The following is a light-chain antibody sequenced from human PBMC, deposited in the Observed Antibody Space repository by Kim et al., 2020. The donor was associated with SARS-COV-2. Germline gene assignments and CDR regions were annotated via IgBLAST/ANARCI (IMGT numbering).Light chain of an antibody. CDR3: NSRDSSGNVV. V-gene: IGLV3-19*01. Sequence: SSELTQDPAVSVALGQTVRITCQGDSLRSYYASWYQQKPGQAPVLVIYGKNNWPSGIPDRFSGSSSGNTASFTITGAQAEDEADYYCNSRDSSGNVVFGG. J-gene: IGLJ2*01. CDR2: GKN. CDR1: SLRSYY.